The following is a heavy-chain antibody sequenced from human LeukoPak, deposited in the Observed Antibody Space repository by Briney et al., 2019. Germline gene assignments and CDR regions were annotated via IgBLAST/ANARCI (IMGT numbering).Heavy chain of an antibody. CDR1: GFTFSSHS. CDR3: TTAWLQWNPFDY. J-gene: IGHJ4*02. Sequence: GGSLRLSCAASGFTFSSHSMNWVRQAPGKGLEWVGRIKSKTDGGTTDYAAPVKGRFTISRDDSKNTLYLQMNSLKTEDTAVYYCTTAWLQWNPFDYWGQGTLVTVSS. D-gene: IGHD5-24*01. CDR2: IKSKTDGGTT. V-gene: IGHV3-15*01.